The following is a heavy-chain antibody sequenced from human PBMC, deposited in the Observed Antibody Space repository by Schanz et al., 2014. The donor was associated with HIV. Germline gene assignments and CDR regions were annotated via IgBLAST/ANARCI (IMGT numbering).Heavy chain of an antibody. D-gene: IGHD1-1*01. Sequence: QVQLVQSGAEVKKPGASVKVSCKASGYTFTSYDINWVRQATGQGLEWMGWMNPNSGNTGYAQKFQGRVTMTTDISPSTAYMELRSLRSDDTAVYYCARGEVPSLGMDVWGQGTTVTVSS. CDR3: ARGEVPSLGMDV. V-gene: IGHV1-8*01. CDR1: GYTFTSYD. J-gene: IGHJ6*02. CDR2: MNPNSGNT.